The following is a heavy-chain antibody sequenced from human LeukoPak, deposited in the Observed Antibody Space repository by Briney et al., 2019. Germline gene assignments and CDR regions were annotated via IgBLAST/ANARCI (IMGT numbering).Heavy chain of an antibody. CDR1: GFTFSGYW. Sequence: GGSLRLSCAASGFTFSGYWMSWVRQAPGKGLEWVANIKQDGSDKYYVDSEKGRFTISRDNAKNSLYLQMNSLRAEDTAVYYCARLRFGKFRYFDYWGQGTLVTVSS. V-gene: IGHV3-7*01. CDR3: ARLRFGKFRYFDY. D-gene: IGHD3-10*01. J-gene: IGHJ4*02. CDR2: IKQDGSDK.